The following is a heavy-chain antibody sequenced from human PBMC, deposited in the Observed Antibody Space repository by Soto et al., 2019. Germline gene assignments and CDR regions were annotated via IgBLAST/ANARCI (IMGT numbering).Heavy chain of an antibody. J-gene: IGHJ3*01. D-gene: IGHD3-3*01. CDR3: ARERCDFWRCYSYAF. CDR1: GGSTSSGHYY. Sequence: SETLSLPCPVSGGSTSSGHYYRHWFRQPPGKGLEWIGYIYYSGSTYYNPSLKSRVTIPVDTTKDQLSMKLSSVTAADTAANYCARERCDFWRCYSYAF. CDR2: IYYSGST. V-gene: IGHV4-30-4*01.